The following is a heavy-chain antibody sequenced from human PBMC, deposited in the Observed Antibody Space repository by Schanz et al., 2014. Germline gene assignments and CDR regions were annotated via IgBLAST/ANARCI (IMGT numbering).Heavy chain of an antibody. Sequence: EVQLVESGGGLIQPGGSLRLSCAVSGFSVSTNYMSWARQAPGKGLEWISSLYINAGSTRYADSVKGRFFISRDSSKNTLFLQMNSLRADDTAIYFCARDEGRDGYNLAFDVWGQGTLVTVS. J-gene: IGHJ3*01. CDR2: LYINAGST. CDR3: ARDEGRDGYNLAFDV. D-gene: IGHD2-21*01. CDR1: GFSVSTNY. V-gene: IGHV3-53*01.